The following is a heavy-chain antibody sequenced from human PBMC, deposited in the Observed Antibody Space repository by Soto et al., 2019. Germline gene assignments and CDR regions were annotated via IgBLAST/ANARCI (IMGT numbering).Heavy chain of an antibody. CDR3: ARDGILTTWGDAFDI. J-gene: IGHJ3*02. D-gene: IGHD3-9*01. V-gene: IGHV3-33*01. CDR1: GFTFSSYG. Sequence: GGSLRLSCAASGFTFSSYGMHWVRPAPGKGLEWVAVIWYDGSNKYYADSVRGRFTISRDNSKNTLYLQMNSLRAEDTAVYYCARDGILTTWGDAFDIWGQGTMVTVSS. CDR2: IWYDGSNK.